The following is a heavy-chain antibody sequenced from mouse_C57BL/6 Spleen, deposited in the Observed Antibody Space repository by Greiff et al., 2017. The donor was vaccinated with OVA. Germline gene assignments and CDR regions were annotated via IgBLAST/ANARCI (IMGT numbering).Heavy chain of an antibody. CDR2: IRNKANGYTT. J-gene: IGHJ4*01. D-gene: IGHD3-2*02. CDR1: GFTFTDYY. V-gene: IGHV7-3*01. CDR3: ARSVQLRLGYAMDY. Sequence: EVKLVESGGGLVQPGGSLSLSCAASGFTFTDYYMSWVRQPPGQALEWLGFIRNKANGYTTEYSASVKGRFTIARDNSQSILYLQMNALRAEDSATYYCARSVQLRLGYAMDYWGQGTSVTVSS.